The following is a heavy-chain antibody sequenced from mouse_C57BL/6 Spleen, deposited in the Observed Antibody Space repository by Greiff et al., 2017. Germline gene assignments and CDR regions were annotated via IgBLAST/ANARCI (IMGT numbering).Heavy chain of an antibody. V-gene: IGHV1-64*01. J-gene: IGHJ3*01. CDR1: GYTFTSYW. Sequence: QVQLQQSGAELVKPGASVKLSCKASGYTFTSYWMHWVKQRPGQGLEWIGMIHPNRGSTNYNEKFKSKATLTVDKSSSTAYMQLSSLTSEDAAVYYCARGGYDYDGAYWGQGTLVTVSA. CDR3: ARGGYDYDGAY. D-gene: IGHD2-4*01. CDR2: IHPNRGST.